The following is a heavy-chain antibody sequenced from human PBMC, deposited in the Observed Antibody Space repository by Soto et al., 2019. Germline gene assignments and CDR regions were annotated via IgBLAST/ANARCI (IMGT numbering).Heavy chain of an antibody. J-gene: IGHJ4*02. CDR2: INHSGST. CDR1: CGSFSSYY. D-gene: IGHD6-6*01. CDR3: ARASRFAC. Sequence: QVQLQQWGAGLLKPSETLSLTCAVYCGSFSSYYWSWIRQPPGKGLEWIGEINHSGSTNYNPSLXSXFXXSVDPSQTPFSLKLSSVTAADTAVYYCARASRFACWGQGTLVTVSS. V-gene: IGHV4-34*01.